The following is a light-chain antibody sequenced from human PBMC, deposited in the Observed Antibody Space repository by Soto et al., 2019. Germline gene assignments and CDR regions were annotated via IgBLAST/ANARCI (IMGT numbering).Light chain of an antibody. CDR1: QSVSSSY. V-gene: IGKV3-20*01. CDR3: QQYDSSPIT. CDR2: GAS. Sequence: EVVLTRSRGPLILSPVERATLSCRARQSVSSSYLAWYQQKPGQAPSLLIYGASRRATGIPDRFSGSGSGTDFTLTISRLEPEDFAVYYCQQYDSSPITFGQGTRLEIK. J-gene: IGKJ5*01.